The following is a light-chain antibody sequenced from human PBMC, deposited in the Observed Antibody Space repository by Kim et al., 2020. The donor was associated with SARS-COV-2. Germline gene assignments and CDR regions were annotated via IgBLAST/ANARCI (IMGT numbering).Light chain of an antibody. CDR3: QQYYSHPLT. Sequence: AIRMTQSPSSFSASTGDRVTITCRASQGISSYLAWYQQKPGKAPKLLIYAASTLQSGVPSRFSGSGSGTDFTLTISCLQSEDFATYYCQQYYSHPLTFGQGTKVDIK. J-gene: IGKJ1*01. CDR2: AAS. CDR1: QGISSY. V-gene: IGKV1-8*01.